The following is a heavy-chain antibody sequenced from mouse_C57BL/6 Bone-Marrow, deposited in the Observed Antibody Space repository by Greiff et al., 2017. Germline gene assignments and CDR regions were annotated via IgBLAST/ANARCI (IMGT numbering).Heavy chain of an antibody. V-gene: IGHV1-82*01. CDR3: ASSYDYGGSWFAY. Sequence: QVQLQQSGPELVKPGASVKISCKASGYAFSSSWMNWVKQRPGQGLEWIGRIYPGDGDTNYNGKFKGKATLTADKSSSTAYMQLSSLTSEDSAVYFCASSYDYGGSWFAYWGQGTLVTVSA. CDR2: IYPGDGDT. D-gene: IGHD2-4*01. CDR1: GYAFSSSW. J-gene: IGHJ3*01.